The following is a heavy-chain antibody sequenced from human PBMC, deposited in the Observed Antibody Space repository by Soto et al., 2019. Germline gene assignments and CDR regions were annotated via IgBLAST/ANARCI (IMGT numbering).Heavy chain of an antibody. CDR2: ISGDGGST. V-gene: IGHV3-43*02. Sequence: GGSLRLSCAASGFTFDDYAMHWVRQAPGKGLEWVSLISGDGGSTYYADSVKGRFTISRDNSKNSLYLQMNSLRTEDTALYYCAKDTRIVGATNWFDPWGQGTLVTVSS. J-gene: IGHJ5*02. D-gene: IGHD1-26*01. CDR1: GFTFDDYA. CDR3: AKDTRIVGATNWFDP.